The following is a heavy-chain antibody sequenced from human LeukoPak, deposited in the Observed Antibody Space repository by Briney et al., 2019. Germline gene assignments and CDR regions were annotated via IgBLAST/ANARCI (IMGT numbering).Heavy chain of an antibody. CDR3: ARGLPWGQNSLYGMDV. D-gene: IGHD7-27*01. J-gene: IGHJ6*02. CDR1: GYTFTSYG. V-gene: IGHV1-18*01. Sequence: ASVKVSCKASGYTFTSYGVSWVRHAPGQGLEWMGWISAYNGNTNYAQKVQARVTMTRDTSTSTAYMELRSLRSDDTAVYYCARGLPWGQNSLYGMDVWGQGTTVTVSS. CDR2: ISAYNGNT.